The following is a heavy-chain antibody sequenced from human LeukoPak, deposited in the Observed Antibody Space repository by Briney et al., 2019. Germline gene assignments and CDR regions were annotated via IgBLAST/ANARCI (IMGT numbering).Heavy chain of an antibody. CDR2: ISAYNGNT. CDR1: GYTFTSYG. D-gene: IGHD2-21*02. J-gene: IGHJ5*02. CDR3: ARAFGNAYCGGDCYCWFDP. V-gene: IGHV1-18*01. Sequence: ASVKVSCKASGYTFTSYGISWVRQAPGQGLEWMGWISAYNGNTIYAQKLQGGVTMTTDTSTSTAYMELRSLRSDDTAVYYCARAFGNAYCGGDCYCWFDPWGQGTLVTVSS.